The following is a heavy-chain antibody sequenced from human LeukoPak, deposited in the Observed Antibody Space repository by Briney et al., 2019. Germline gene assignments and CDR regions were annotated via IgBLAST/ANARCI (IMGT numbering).Heavy chain of an antibody. J-gene: IGHJ4*02. D-gene: IGHD3-9*01. CDR2: IRYDGSNK. Sequence: GGSLRLSCAASGFTFSSYGMHWVRQAPGKGLEWVAFIRYDGSNKYYADSVKGRFTISRDNSKNTLYLQMNSLRAEDTAVYYCAKDADNVLRYFDWSVPLDYWGQGTLVTVSS. CDR3: AKDADNVLRYFDWSVPLDY. V-gene: IGHV3-30*02. CDR1: GFTFSSYG.